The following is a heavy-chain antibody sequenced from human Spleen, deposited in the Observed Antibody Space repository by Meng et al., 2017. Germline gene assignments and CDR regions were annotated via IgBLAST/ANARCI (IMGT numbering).Heavy chain of an antibody. Sequence: RVRAGGEVKRAGASGTVSGRASGYTFRNYDINLVGQATGQWPEWMGWMNPNSGNTGYAQKFEGRLTITRNTYISTAYLELNSLRFEDTAIYYCATGGFTTNYYDDWVDPWGQRTLVTVSS. D-gene: IGHD3-22*01. CDR3: ATGGFTTNYYDDWVDP. CDR2: MNPNSGNT. CDR1: GYTFRNYD. V-gene: IGHV1-8*03. J-gene: IGHJ5*02.